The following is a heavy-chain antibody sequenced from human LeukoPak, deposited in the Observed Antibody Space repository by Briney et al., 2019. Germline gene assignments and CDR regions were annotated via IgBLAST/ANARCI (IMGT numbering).Heavy chain of an antibody. CDR2: IYYSGST. D-gene: IGHD5-18*01. J-gene: IGHJ4*02. Sequence: SETLPLTCTVSGGSISSYYWSWIRQPPGKGLEWIGYIYYSGSTNYNPSLKSRVTISVDTSKNQFSLKLSSVTAADTAVYYCATIVDTAMVFDYWGQGTLVTVSS. V-gene: IGHV4-59*08. CDR3: ATIVDTAMVFDY. CDR1: GGSISSYY.